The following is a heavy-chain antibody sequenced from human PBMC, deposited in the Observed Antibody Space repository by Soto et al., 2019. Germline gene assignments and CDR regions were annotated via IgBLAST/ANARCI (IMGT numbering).Heavy chain of an antibody. D-gene: IGHD4-17*01. CDR3: ARGLYGDYPITRFAGMDV. J-gene: IGHJ6*02. CDR2: INPNSGGT. V-gene: IGHV1-2*04. CDR1: GYTFTGYY. Sequence: QVQLVQSGAEVKKPGASVKVSCKASGYTFTGYYMHWVRQAPGQGLEWMGWINPNSGGTNYAQKFQGWVTMTRDTSISTAYMELSRLRSDDTAVYYCARGLYGDYPITRFAGMDVWGQGTTVTVSS.